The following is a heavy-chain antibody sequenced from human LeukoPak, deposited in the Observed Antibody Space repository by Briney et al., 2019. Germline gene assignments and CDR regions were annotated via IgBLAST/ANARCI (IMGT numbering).Heavy chain of an antibody. D-gene: IGHD6-19*01. CDR1: GFTFSDYY. CDR2: ISSTGTTI. Sequence: GGSLRLSCAASGFTFSDYYMSWIRQAPGKGLEWVSYISSTGTTIYSADSMKGRFTISRDNARNSLYLQMNSLRAEDTAVYYCARDPRDSSGWFYFDYWGQGTLVTVSS. J-gene: IGHJ4*02. CDR3: ARDPRDSSGWFYFDY. V-gene: IGHV3-11*01.